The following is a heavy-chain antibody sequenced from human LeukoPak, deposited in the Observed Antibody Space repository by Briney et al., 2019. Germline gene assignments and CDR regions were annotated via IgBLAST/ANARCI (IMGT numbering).Heavy chain of an antibody. CDR3: ARGPYGSGSYKNDY. CDR2: ISAYNGNT. CDR1: GYTFTSYG. D-gene: IGHD3-10*01. V-gene: IGHV1-18*01. J-gene: IGHJ4*02. Sequence: GASVEVSCKASGYTFTSYGISWVRQAPGQGLEWMGWISAYNGNTNYAQKLQGRVTMTTDTSTSTAYMELRSLRSDDTAVYYCARGPYGSGSYKNDYWGQGTLVTVSS.